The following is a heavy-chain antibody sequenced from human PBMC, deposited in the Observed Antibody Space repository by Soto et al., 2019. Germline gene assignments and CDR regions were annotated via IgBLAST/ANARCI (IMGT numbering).Heavy chain of an antibody. CDR3: ARDGVVTGYYYYGMDV. J-gene: IGHJ6*02. D-gene: IGHD3-3*01. Sequence: SVKVSCKASGGTFSSYAISWVRQAPGQGLEWMGGIIPIFGTANYAQKFQGRVTITADESTSTAYMELSSLRSEDTAVYYCARDGVVTGYYYYGMDVWDQGTTVTVSS. V-gene: IGHV1-69*13. CDR1: GGTFSSYA. CDR2: IIPIFGTA.